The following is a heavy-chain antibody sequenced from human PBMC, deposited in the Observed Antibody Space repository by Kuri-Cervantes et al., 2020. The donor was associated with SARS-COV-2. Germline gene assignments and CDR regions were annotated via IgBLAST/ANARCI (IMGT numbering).Heavy chain of an antibody. D-gene: IGHD3-3*01. J-gene: IGHJ3*02. CDR2: IFGDDDK. V-gene: IGHV2-5*05. CDR3: ARISTIFGELLAFDI. Sequence: SGPTLVKPTQTLTLTCTFSGFSLNTSGVGVGWIRQPPEKALEWLALIFGDDDKRYGPSLKSRLTISKDTSKNQVVLTMTNMDPVDTATYYCARISTIFGELLAFDIWGQGTMVTVSS. CDR1: GFSLNTSGVG.